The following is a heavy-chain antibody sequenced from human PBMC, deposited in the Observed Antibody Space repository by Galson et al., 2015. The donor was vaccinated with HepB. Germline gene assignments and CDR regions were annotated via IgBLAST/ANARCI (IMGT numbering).Heavy chain of an antibody. J-gene: IGHJ3*02. V-gene: IGHV3-33*08. CDR2: IWYDGSNK. D-gene: IGHD6-13*01. CDR1: GFTFSSYG. CDR3: AGAARWYEDAFDI. Sequence: SLRLSCAASGFTFSSYGMHWVRQTPGKGLEWVAVIWYDGSNKYYADSVKGRFTISRDNSKNTLYLQMNSLRAEDTAVYYCAGAARWYEDAFDIWGQGTMVTVSS.